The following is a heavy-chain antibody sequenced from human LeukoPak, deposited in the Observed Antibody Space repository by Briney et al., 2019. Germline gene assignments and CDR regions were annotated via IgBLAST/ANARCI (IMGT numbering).Heavy chain of an antibody. CDR3: ARDGYSGSYYRLYYFFMDV. Sequence: GGSLRLSCAASGFTFRNYGMNWVRQAPGNGLQWVSGILDNGGDTFYADSVKGRFTISRDNSENTLYLQMNSLRGEDTAVYYCARDGYSGSYYRLYYFFMDVWGKGTTVTVSS. D-gene: IGHD1-26*01. V-gene: IGHV3-23*01. CDR1: GFTFRNYG. J-gene: IGHJ6*03. CDR2: ILDNGGDT.